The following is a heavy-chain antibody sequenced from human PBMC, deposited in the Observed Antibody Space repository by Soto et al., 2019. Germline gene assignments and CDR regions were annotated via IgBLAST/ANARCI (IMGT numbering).Heavy chain of an antibody. D-gene: IGHD1-7*01. J-gene: IGHJ3*02. Sequence: GGSLRLSCAASGFTFSSYGMHWVRQAPGKGLEWVAVIWYDGSNKYYADSVKGRFTISRDNSKNTLYLQMNSLRAEDTAVYYCARVWNYESAFDIWGQGTMVTVSS. V-gene: IGHV3-33*01. CDR2: IWYDGSNK. CDR1: GFTFSSYG. CDR3: ARVWNYESAFDI.